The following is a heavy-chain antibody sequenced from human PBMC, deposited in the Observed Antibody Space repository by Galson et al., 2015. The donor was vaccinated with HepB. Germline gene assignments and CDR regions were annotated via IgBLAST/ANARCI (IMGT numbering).Heavy chain of an antibody. D-gene: IGHD3-10*01. CDR1: GYTFTSYA. CDR2: INTNTGNP. Sequence: SVKVSCKASGYTFTSYAMNWVRQAPGQGLEWMGWINTNTGNPTYAQGFTGRFVFSLDTSVSTAYLQISSLKAEDTAVYYCARASKGELLWFRGLWGNYYYYMDVWGKGTTVTVSS. CDR3: ARASKGELLWFRGLWGNYYYYMDV. J-gene: IGHJ6*03. V-gene: IGHV7-4-1*02.